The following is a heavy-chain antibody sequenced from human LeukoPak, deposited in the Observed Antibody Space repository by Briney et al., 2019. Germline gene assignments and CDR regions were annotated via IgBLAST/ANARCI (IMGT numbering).Heavy chain of an antibody. CDR3: ARDPSLNSDYGVYSAN. V-gene: IGHV3-53*01. J-gene: IGHJ4*02. CDR2: IYSGGST. Sequence: GGSLRLSCAASGFTVSSNYMSWVRQAPGKGLEWVSVIYSGGSTYYADSVKGRFTISRDNAKKSLYLRMSSLRVEDTAVYYCARDPSLNSDYGVYSANWGQGTLVTVSS. D-gene: IGHD4-17*01. CDR1: GFTVSSNY.